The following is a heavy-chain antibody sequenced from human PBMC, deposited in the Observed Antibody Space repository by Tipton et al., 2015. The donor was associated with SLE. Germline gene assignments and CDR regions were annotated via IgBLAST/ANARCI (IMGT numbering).Heavy chain of an antibody. V-gene: IGHV4-38-2*02. CDR1: GYSISTGYY. CDR3: AGSWAGSAFDI. J-gene: IGHJ3*02. Sequence: TLSLTCTVSGYSISTGYYWGWIRQPPGKGLEWIGNMYQTGTTDYNPSLKSRVTISIDTSKNQFSLKVTSVTAADTAVHFCAGSWAGSAFDIWGQGTLVTVS. CDR2: MYQTGTT. D-gene: IGHD6-13*01.